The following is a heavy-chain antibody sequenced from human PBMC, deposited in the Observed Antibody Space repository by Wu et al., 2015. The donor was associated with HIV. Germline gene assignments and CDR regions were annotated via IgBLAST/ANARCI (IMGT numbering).Heavy chain of an antibody. Sequence: QVQLVQSGAEVKKPGSSVKVSCKASGGTFSSYAISWVRQAPGQGLEWMGRIIPIFGTANYAQKFQGRVTITADESTSTAYMELSSLRSEDTAVYYCARVLPLGYSSGSGKRADAFDIWGQGTMVTVSS. CDR3: ARVLPLGYSSGSGKRADAFDI. V-gene: IGHV1-69*13. D-gene: IGHD6-19*01. J-gene: IGHJ3*02. CDR2: IIPIFGTA. CDR1: GGTFSSYA.